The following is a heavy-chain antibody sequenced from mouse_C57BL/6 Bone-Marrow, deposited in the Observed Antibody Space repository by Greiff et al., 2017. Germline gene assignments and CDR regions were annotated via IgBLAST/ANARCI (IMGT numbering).Heavy chain of an antibody. CDR2: IDPSDSET. Sequence: QVQLKESGAELVRPGSSVKLSCKASGYTFTSYWMHWVKQRPIQGLEWIGNIDPSDSETHYNQKFKDKATLTVDKSSSTAYMQLSSLTSADSAVYYCARGAQATSYWGQGTLVTVSA. J-gene: IGHJ3*01. CDR1: GYTFTSYW. D-gene: IGHD3-2*02. CDR3: ARGAQATSY. V-gene: IGHV1-52*01.